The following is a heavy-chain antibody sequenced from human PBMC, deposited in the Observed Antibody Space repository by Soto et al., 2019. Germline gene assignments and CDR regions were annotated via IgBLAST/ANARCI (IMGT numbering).Heavy chain of an antibody. CDR3: ASDSHGTKGFLVPKNDF. V-gene: IGHV1-18*04. CDR1: GYTFIGYG. CDR2: ISGYNGDT. Sequence: QVQLVQSGAEVKKPGASVKVSCKTSGYTFIGYGISWVRQAPGQGLERMGWISGYNGDTKSAQKFQDRVTMTTDTSTNPAYMEVRNLRPDDTAVYYCASDSHGTKGFLVPKNDFWGQGTLVIVST. D-gene: IGHD2-8*01. J-gene: IGHJ4*02.